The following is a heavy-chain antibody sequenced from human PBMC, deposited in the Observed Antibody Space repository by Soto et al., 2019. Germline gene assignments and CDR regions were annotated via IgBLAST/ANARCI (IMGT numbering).Heavy chain of an antibody. V-gene: IGHV1-69*02. CDR1: GGTFSSYT. D-gene: IGHD6-19*01. CDR2: IIPILGIA. CDR3: ARGDEQWLVRD. Sequence: GASVKVSCKASGGTFSSYTISRVRQAPGQGLEWMGRIIPILGIANYAQKFQGRVTITADKSTSTAYMELSSLRSEDTAVYYCARGDEQWLVRDWGHGTLVTVSS. J-gene: IGHJ4*01.